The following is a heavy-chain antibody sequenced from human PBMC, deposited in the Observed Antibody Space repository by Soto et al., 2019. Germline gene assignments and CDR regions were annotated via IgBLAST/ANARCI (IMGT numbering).Heavy chain of an antibody. D-gene: IGHD2-15*01. V-gene: IGHV4-38-2*01. CDR2: IYHSGST. CDR1: GYSISSGYY. Sequence: PSETLSLSCAVSGYSISSGYYWGWIRQPPGKGLEWIGSIYHSGSTYYNPSLKSRVTISVDTSKNQFSLKLSSVTAADTAVYYCARVAGSCYFDYWGQGTLVTVS. CDR3: ARVAGSCYFDY. J-gene: IGHJ4*02.